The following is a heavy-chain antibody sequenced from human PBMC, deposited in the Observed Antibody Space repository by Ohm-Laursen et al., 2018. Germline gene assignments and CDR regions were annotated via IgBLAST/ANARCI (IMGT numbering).Heavy chain of an antibody. D-gene: IGHD3-22*01. CDR1: GGSISSSSYY. CDR3: ARELYYYDSSVYAFDI. CDR2: IYYSGST. V-gene: IGHV4-39*01. Sequence: SDTLSLTCTVSGGSISSSSYYWGRIRQPPGKGLEWIGSIYYSGSTYYNPSLKSRVTISVDTSKNQFSLKLSSVTAADTAVYYCARELYYYDSSVYAFDIWGQGTMVTVSS. J-gene: IGHJ3*02.